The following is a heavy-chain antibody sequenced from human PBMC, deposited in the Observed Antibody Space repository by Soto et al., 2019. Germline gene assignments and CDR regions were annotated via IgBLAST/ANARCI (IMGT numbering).Heavy chain of an antibody. CDR1: GYSFTSYW. Sequence: GASLKISCKGSGYSFTSYWIGWVRQMPGKGLEWMGIIYPGDSDTRYSPSFQGQVTISADKSISTAYLQWSSLKASDTAMYYCARLNFTPGTVTTVYYFDYWGQGTLVTVSS. V-gene: IGHV5-51*01. D-gene: IGHD4-17*01. CDR2: IYPGDSDT. CDR3: ARLNFTPGTVTTVYYFDY. J-gene: IGHJ4*02.